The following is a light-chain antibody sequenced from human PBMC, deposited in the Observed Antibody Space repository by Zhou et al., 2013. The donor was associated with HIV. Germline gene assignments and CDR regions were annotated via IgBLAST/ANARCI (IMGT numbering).Light chain of an antibody. CDR3: LQYGRLPNT. CDR1: QSVGSN. J-gene: IGKJ5*01. Sequence: EVVMTQSPATLSVSPGERATLSCRASQSVGSNIAWYQHKPGQAPRLLISGASTRATGVPGRFSGSGSGTDFTLTISSLQSEDFAMYYCLQYGRLPNTFGQGTRLEIK. V-gene: IGKV3-15*01. CDR2: GAS.